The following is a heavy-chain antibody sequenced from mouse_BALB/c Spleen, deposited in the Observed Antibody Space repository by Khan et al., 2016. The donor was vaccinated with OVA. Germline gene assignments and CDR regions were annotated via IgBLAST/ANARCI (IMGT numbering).Heavy chain of an antibody. CDR1: GYSITSGYG. D-gene: IGHD1-2*01. J-gene: IGHJ2*01. Sequence: EVKLQESGPGLVKPSQSLSLTCTVTGYSITSGYGWNWIRQFPGNKLEWMGYISYSGSTNYNPSLKSRIPITRDTSKNQFFRQLNSVTTEDTATXYCARTARIKYWGQGTTLTVSS. CDR3: ARTARIKY. CDR2: ISYSGST. V-gene: IGHV3-2*02.